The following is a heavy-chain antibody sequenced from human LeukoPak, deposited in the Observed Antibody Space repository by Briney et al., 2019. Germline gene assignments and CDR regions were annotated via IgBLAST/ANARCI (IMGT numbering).Heavy chain of an antibody. CDR2: IAYDGSRA. CDR1: GFTFGGYG. Sequence: RSLRLSCARSGFTFGGYGMHWLRQTPGKGLEWVAVIAYDGSRAFYANSVKGRFTISRDNSKNTLSVQMDDLRAEDTAVYYCTRYKSDHFDYWGQGTLVTVSS. V-gene: IGHV3-33*01. J-gene: IGHJ4*02. D-gene: IGHD1-14*01. CDR3: TRYKSDHFDY.